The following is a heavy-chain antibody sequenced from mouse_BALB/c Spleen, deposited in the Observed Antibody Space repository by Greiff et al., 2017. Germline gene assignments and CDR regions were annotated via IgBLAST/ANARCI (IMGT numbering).Heavy chain of an antibody. D-gene: IGHD1-2*01. J-gene: IGHJ2*01. CDR2: ISSGSSTI. Sequence: EVQGVESGGGLVQPGGSRKLSCAASGFTFSSFGMHWVRQAPEKGLEWVAYISSGSSTIYYADTVKGRFTISRDNPKNTLFLQMTSLRSEDTAMYDCAGGGDYSLLRWYYFDYWGQGTTLTVSS. CDR1: GFTFSSFG. CDR3: AGGGDYSLLRWYYFDY. V-gene: IGHV5-17*02.